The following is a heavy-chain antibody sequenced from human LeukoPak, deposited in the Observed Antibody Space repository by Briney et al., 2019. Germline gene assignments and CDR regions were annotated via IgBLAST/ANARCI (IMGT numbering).Heavy chain of an antibody. V-gene: IGHV3-30*02. CDR3: ANFLPNYCSSTSCYELGDYYYYMDV. CDR1: GFTFSSYG. Sequence: GGSLRLSCAASGFTFSSYGMHWVRQAPGKGLEWVAFIRYDGSNKYYADSVKGRFTISRDNSKNTLYLQMNSLRAEDTAVYYCANFLPNYCSSTSCYELGDYYYYMDVWGKGTTVTVSS. J-gene: IGHJ6*03. CDR2: IRYDGSNK. D-gene: IGHD2-2*01.